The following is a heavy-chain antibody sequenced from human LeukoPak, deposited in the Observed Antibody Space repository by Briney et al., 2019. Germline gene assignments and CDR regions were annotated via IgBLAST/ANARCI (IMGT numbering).Heavy chain of an antibody. CDR3: ASCSGGSCYAYYGMDV. D-gene: IGHD2-15*01. J-gene: IGHJ6*02. Sequence: SVTVSCTASGGTFSSYAISWVRQAPGQGLEWMGGIIPIFGTANYAQKFQGRVTITADESTSTAYMELSSLRSEDTAVYYCASCSGGSCYAYYGMDVWGQGTTVTVSS. CDR1: GGTFSSYA. V-gene: IGHV1-69*13. CDR2: IIPIFGTA.